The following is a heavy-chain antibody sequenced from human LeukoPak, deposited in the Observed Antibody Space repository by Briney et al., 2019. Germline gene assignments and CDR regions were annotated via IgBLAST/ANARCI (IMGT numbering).Heavy chain of an antibody. V-gene: IGHV3-30*02. J-gene: IGHJ4*02. CDR3: AKGPLIAVACPLKSRSSGAPDY. D-gene: IGHD6-19*01. CDR1: GFTFSSYG. Sequence: PGGSLRLSCAASGFTFSSYGMHWVRQAPGKGLEWVAFIRYDGSNKYYADSVKGRFTISRDDSKNTLYLQMNSLRAEDTAVYYCAKGPLIAVACPLKSRSSGAPDYWGQGTLVTVSS. CDR2: IRYDGSNK.